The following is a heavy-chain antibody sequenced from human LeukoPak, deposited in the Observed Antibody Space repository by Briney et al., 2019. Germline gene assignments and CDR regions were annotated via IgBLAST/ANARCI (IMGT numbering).Heavy chain of an antibody. D-gene: IGHD6-19*01. Sequence: GGSLRLSCAASGSTFSSYDMHWVRQATGKGLEWVSAIGTAGDTYYPGSVKGRFTISRENAKNSLYLQMNSLRAGDTAVYYCARGRVAVAGTPGGWFDPWGQGTLVTVSS. V-gene: IGHV3-13*01. J-gene: IGHJ5*02. CDR3: ARGRVAVAGTPGGWFDP. CDR1: GSTFSSYD. CDR2: IGTAGDT.